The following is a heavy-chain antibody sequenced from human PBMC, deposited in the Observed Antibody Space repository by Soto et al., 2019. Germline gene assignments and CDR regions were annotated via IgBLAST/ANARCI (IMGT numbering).Heavy chain of an antibody. J-gene: IGHJ6*02. Sequence: GSLRLSCPASVFTFSSYAMHWVRQAPGKGLEWVAVISYDGINKYYADSVKGRLTISRDNSKNTLYLQMNSLRAEDTAVYYCARNRHAIVVVVAATPMDVWGQGTTVTVSS. V-gene: IGHV3-30-3*01. CDR2: ISYDGINK. D-gene: IGHD2-15*01. CDR1: VFTFSSYA. CDR3: ARNRHAIVVVVAATPMDV.